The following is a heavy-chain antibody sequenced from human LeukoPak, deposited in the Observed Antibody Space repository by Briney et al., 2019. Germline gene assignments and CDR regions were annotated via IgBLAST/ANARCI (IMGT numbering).Heavy chain of an antibody. CDR2: MYLSGTT. J-gene: IGHJ4*02. Sequence: SGTLSLTCTVSGDSINSLDLWSWVRQPPGKGLEWIGEMYLSGTTHSNPSVKSRVTISIDKSKNQFLLNLSSVTAADTAVYYCAGLVGRYSSGLYYYYFDYWGQGTLVTVSS. V-gene: IGHV4-4*02. CDR1: GDSINSLDL. D-gene: IGHD3-22*01. CDR3: AGLVGRYSSGLYYYYFDY.